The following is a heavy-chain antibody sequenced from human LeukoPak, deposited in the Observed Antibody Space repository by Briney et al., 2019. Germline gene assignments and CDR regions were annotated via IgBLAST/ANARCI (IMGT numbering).Heavy chain of an antibody. J-gene: IGHJ3*02. D-gene: IGHD4-17*01. Sequence: SETLSLTCTVSGXSIXSYYXXXXXXPPXXXXXXXGYIXXXGSXNYXPSXXSRVTISVDTSKNQFSLKLSSVTAADTAVYYCARLGLDRDYSSALAFDIWGQGTMVTVSS. CDR2: IXXXGSX. CDR1: GXSIXSYY. CDR3: ARLGLDRDYSSALAFDI. V-gene: IGHV4-59*08.